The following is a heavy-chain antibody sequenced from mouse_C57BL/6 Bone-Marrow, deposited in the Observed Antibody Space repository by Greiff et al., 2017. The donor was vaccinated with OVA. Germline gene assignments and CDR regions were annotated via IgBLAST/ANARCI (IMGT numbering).Heavy chain of an antibody. CDR1: GYTFTDYE. CDR2: IDPENCGT. V-gene: IGHV1-23*01. Sequence: VQLQQSGAELVRPGASVKLSCKASGYTFTDYEMHWVKQTPVHGLAWIGAIDPENCGTAYNPKFKGKATLTADTSSSTAYMELRSLTSEDSAVYYCTRPVTALFDYWGQGTTLTVSS. J-gene: IGHJ2*01. CDR3: TRPVTALFDY. D-gene: IGHD1-2*01.